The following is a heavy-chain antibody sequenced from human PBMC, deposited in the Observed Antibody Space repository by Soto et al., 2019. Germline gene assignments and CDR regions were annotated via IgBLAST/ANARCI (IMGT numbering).Heavy chain of an antibody. Sequence: QVQLQQWGAGLLKPSETLSLTCAVYGGSFSGYYWSWIRQPPGKGLEWIGEINHSGSTNYNPSLKSRVTISVDTSKNQFSLKLSSVTAADTAVYYCARGRIAGTGWFDPWGQGTLVTVSS. V-gene: IGHV4-34*01. CDR1: GGSFSGYY. J-gene: IGHJ5*02. D-gene: IGHD1-1*01. CDR2: INHSGST. CDR3: ARGRIAGTGWFDP.